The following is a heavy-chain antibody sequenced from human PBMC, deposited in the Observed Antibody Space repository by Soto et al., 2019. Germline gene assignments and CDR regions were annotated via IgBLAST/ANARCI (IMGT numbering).Heavy chain of an antibody. CDR2: VYWDDDK. D-gene: IGHD3-3*01. Sequence: QITLKESGPTLVNPTQTLTLTCTFSGFSLSTSGAAVGWIRQPPGKALEWLALVYWDDDKRYSPSIKNIVTITKDTAKKQVVLTLINAEPVDTATYYCADWQLVKFFGLVTQTDVWFDSWGQGTLVTVPS. CDR3: ADWQLVKFFGLVTQTDVWFDS. CDR1: GFSLSTSGAA. V-gene: IGHV2-5*02. J-gene: IGHJ5*01.